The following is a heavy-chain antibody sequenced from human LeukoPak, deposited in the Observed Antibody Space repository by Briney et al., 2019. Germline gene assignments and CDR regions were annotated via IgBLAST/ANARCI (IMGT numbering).Heavy chain of an antibody. CDR3: ARGAEYYYDSSGYFPFDY. D-gene: IGHD3-22*01. V-gene: IGHV3-21*01. Sequence: KTGGSLRLSCAASGFIFSTYSMNWVRQAPGKGLEWVSSITGSYSHIYYADSVKGRFTISRDNAKNSLYLQMNSLRAEDTAVYYCARGAEYYYDSSGYFPFDYWGQGTLVTVSS. CDR1: GFIFSTYS. CDR2: ITGSYSHI. J-gene: IGHJ4*02.